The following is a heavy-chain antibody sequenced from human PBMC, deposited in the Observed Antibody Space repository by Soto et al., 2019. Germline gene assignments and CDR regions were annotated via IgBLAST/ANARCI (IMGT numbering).Heavy chain of an antibody. CDR2: IYPGDSKT. V-gene: IGHV5-51*01. Sequence: GAALKISCKGSGFSFTTYWIAWVRQMPGKGLEWMGIIYPGDSKTTYSPSFQGQVTISADKSISTAADTAVYYCARQPLHRVGSSISTLDIWGQGTVVTVSS. J-gene: IGHJ3*02. D-gene: IGHD3-10*01. CDR3: SSISTLDI. CDR1: GFSFTTYW.